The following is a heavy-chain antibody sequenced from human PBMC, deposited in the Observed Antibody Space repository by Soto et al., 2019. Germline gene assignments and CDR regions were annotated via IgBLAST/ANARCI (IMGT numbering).Heavy chain of an antibody. V-gene: IGHV4-31*03. CDR1: GDSIGGVGY. J-gene: IGHJ5*02. CDR2: ISSSGST. CDR3: ARSGVTGIVIPSHWFDP. Sequence: SETLSLTCTVSGDSIGGVGYWSWIRQFPGRGLEWIGCISSSGSTYYNPALNNRISLSLDTSQNQFSLKLLSVTAADTAIYYCARSGVTGIVIPSHWFDPWAREPWSPSPQ. D-gene: IGHD2-21*02.